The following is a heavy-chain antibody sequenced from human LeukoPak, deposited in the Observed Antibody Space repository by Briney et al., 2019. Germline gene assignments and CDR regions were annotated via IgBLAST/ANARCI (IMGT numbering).Heavy chain of an antibody. CDR1: GFTSSGYW. V-gene: IGHV3-7*01. D-gene: IGHD3-22*01. CDR3: VRHYYDGSAYFFDC. CDR2: IKQDGSAK. Sequence: PGGSLRLSCVVSGFTSSGYWMAWVRQAPGKGLEWVANIKQDGSAKTYVDSVKGRFTISRDNARNSLYLQMNSLRADDTAVYYCVRHYYDGSAYFFDCWGQGTLVTVSS. J-gene: IGHJ4*02.